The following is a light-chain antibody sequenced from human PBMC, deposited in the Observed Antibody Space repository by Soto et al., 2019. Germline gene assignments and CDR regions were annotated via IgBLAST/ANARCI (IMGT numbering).Light chain of an antibody. CDR2: GAS. CDR1: QSVSSSY. J-gene: IGKJ5*01. CDR3: QQYGSSPPIT. V-gene: IGKV3-20*01. Sequence: EIVLTQSPGTLSLSPGERATLSCRASQSVSSSYLDWYQQKPGQAPRLLIYGASSRATGIPDRFSGSGSGTDFSITISRLEPEDFAVYYCQQYGSSPPITFGRGTRLEIK.